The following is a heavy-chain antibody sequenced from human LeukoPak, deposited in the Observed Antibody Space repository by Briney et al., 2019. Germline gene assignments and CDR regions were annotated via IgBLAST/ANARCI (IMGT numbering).Heavy chain of an antibody. J-gene: IGHJ6*03. CDR2: IYYSGST. D-gene: IGHD1-1*01. V-gene: IGHV4-59*01. CDR1: GGSISSY. CDR3: ARAVQLERPPPLIGYYYMDV. Sequence: SETLSLTCTVSGGSISSYWSWIRQPPGKGLEWIGYIYYSGSTNYNPSLKSRVTISVDTSKNQFSLKPSSVTAADTAVYYCARAVQLERPPPLIGYYYMDVWGKGTTVTVSS.